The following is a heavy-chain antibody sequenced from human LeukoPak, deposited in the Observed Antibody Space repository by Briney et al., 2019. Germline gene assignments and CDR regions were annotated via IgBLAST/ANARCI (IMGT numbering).Heavy chain of an antibody. V-gene: IGHV4-4*07. CDR2: IYTSGST. CDR1: GHSISGYY. CDR3: ARGLYCSSTSCYLDY. Sequence: PSETLSLTCTVSGHSISGYYWNWIRQPAGKGLEWIGRIYTSGSTNYDPSLKSRVTISVDTSKNQFSLKLSSVTAADTAVYYCARGLYCSSTSCYLDYWGQGTLVTVSS. J-gene: IGHJ4*02. D-gene: IGHD2-2*01.